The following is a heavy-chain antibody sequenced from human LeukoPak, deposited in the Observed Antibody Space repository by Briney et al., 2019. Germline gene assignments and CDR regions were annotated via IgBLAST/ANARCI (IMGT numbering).Heavy chain of an antibody. V-gene: IGHV3-23*01. J-gene: IGHJ6*03. D-gene: IGHD4-17*01. CDR3: AKLYGDYYYYYMDV. Sequence: GGSLRLSCAASEFSVGSNYMTWVRQAPGKGLEWVSAISGSGGSTYYADSVKGRFTISRDNSKNTLYLQMNSLRAEDTAVYYCAKLYGDYYYYYMDVWGKGTTVTISS. CDR2: ISGSGGST. CDR1: EFSVGSNY.